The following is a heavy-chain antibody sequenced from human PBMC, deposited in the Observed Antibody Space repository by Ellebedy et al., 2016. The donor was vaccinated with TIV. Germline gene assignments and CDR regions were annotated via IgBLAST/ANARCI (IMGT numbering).Heavy chain of an antibody. CDR1: GFTFSDSA. Sequence: PGGSLRLSCTASGFTFSDSAMHWVRQASGKGLEWIARIRTKPNNYATTYSASVKGRFTIPRDDSQQTAFLQMNDLKTEDTAVYYCTKLYYSVAAGGPWGQGTLVTVSS. CDR2: IRTKPNNYAT. CDR3: TKLYYSVAAGGP. V-gene: IGHV3-73*01. J-gene: IGHJ4*02. D-gene: IGHD1-26*01.